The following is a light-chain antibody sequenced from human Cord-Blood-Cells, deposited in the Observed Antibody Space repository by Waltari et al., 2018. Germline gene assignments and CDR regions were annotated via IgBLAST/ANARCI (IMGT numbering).Light chain of an antibody. V-gene: IGKV3D-15*01. J-gene: IGKJ5*01. CDR3: QQYNNWPLT. CDR1: QSVSSN. CDR2: GAS. Sequence: EIVMTQSPATLSVPPGERATLSCRASQSVSSNLAWYQQKPGQAPRLLIYGASTGATGIPARFSGSGSGTEFTLTISSLQSEDFAVYYCQQYNNWPLTFGQGTRLEIK.